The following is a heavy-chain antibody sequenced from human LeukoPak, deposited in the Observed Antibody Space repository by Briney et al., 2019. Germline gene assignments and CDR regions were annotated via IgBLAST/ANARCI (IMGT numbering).Heavy chain of an antibody. CDR1: GYSISGGYY. V-gene: IGHV4-38-2*02. CDR3: ARLTGYDWESSYDY. J-gene: IGHJ4*02. Sequence: PSETLSLTCIVSGYSISGGYYWDWIRQPPGKGLEWIGSIYHSGITYYNPSLKSRVTISVDTSKNQFSLKLSSVTAADTAVYYCARLTGYDWESSYDYWGQGTLVTVSS. D-gene: IGHD5-12*01. CDR2: IYHSGIT.